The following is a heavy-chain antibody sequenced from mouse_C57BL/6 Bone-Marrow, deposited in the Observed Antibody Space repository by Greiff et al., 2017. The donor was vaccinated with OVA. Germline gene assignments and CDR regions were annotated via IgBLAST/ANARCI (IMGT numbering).Heavy chain of an antibody. CDR3: ARGGYPAWFAY. D-gene: IGHD2-2*01. CDR1: GYTFTSYW. Sequence: QVQLQQPGAELVMPGASVKLSCKASGYTFTSYWMHWVKQRPGQGLEWIGEIDPSDSYTTYNQKFKGKSTLTVDKSSSTAYMQLSSLTSEDSAVYYCARGGYPAWFAYWGQGTLVTVSA. V-gene: IGHV1-69*01. J-gene: IGHJ3*01. CDR2: IDPSDSYT.